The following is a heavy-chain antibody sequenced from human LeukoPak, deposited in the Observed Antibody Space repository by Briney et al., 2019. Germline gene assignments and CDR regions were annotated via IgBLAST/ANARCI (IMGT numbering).Heavy chain of an antibody. CDR2: ISSSSSTI. V-gene: IGHV3-48*01. CDR3: AREGSAYSAYYFDY. D-gene: IGHD2-21*01. CDR1: GFTFSSYS. J-gene: IGHJ4*02. Sequence: GGYLRLSCAASGFTFSSYSMNWVRQAPGKGLEWVSYISSSSSTIYYADSVKGRFTISRDNAKNSLYLQMNSLRAEDTAVYYCAREGSAYSAYYFDYWGQGTLVTVSS.